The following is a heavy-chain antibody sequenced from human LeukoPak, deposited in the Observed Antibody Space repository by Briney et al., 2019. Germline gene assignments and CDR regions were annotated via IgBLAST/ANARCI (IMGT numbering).Heavy chain of an antibody. D-gene: IGHD4-17*01. J-gene: IGHJ4*02. CDR2: ISSSTSYI. Sequence: PGGSLRLSCAASGFTFSSYSFNWVCQAPGKGLEWVSCISSSTSYIYYADSVRGRFTISRDNAKNSLYLQMNSLRVEDTAVYYCARAPGYYGDPFDYWGQGTLVTVSS. V-gene: IGHV3-21*01. CDR3: ARAPGYYGDPFDY. CDR1: GFTFSSYS.